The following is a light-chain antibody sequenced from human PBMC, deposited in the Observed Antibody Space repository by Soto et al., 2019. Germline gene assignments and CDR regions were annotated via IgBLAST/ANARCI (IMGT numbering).Light chain of an antibody. CDR2: AAS. V-gene: IGKV1-27*01. J-gene: IGKJ5*01. CDR1: QGISNY. Sequence: DIQMTQSPSSLSASVGDRVTITCRASQGISNYLAWYQQKPGKVPKLLIYAASTLQSGVPSRLSGSGSGTDFTLTISSLQPEDVATYYCQKYNSALSITFGQGTRLEIK. CDR3: QKYNSALSIT.